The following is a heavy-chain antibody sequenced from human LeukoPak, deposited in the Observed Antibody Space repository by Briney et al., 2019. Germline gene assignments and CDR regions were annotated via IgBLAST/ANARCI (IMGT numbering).Heavy chain of an antibody. CDR3: ARLGNYYDSSGYFDY. D-gene: IGHD3-22*01. CDR2: IYTSGST. J-gene: IGHJ4*02. CDR1: GGSISSYY. Sequence: PSETLSLTCTASGGSISSYYWSWIRQPAGKGLEWIGRIYTSGSTNYNPSLKSRATMSVDTSKNQFSLKLSSVTAADTAVYYCARLGNYYDSSGYFDYWGQGTLVTVSS. V-gene: IGHV4-4*07.